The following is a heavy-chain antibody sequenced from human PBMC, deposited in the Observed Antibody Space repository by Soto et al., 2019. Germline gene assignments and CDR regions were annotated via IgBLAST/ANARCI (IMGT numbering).Heavy chain of an antibody. CDR2: IYYSGSS. CDR1: GGSISSGSYH. Sequence: SETRSLTCTVSGGSISSGSYHWSWIRQHPGKGLGWIGNIYYSGSSYYNPSLKSRATISIDTSKYQFSLRLGSVTAAATAVYYCARVEGSSYYFRHDCWGRGTLVTVSS. J-gene: IGHJ4*02. CDR3: ARVEGSSYYFRHDC. V-gene: IGHV4-31*03. D-gene: IGHD1-26*01.